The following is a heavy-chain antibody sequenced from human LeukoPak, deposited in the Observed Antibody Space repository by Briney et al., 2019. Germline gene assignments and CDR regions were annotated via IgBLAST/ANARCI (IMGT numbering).Heavy chain of an antibody. CDR1: GYTFTSYG. V-gene: IGHV1-18*01. D-gene: IGHD3-3*01. J-gene: IGHJ6*03. CDR3: ARGRITIFGVVIRHYYYYMDV. Sequence: ASVKVSCKASGYTFTSYGISWVRQAPGQGLEWMGWISAYNGNTNYAQKLQGRVTMTTDTSTSTAYMELRSLRSDDTAVYYCARGRITIFGVVIRHYYYYMDVWGKGTTVTVSS. CDR2: ISAYNGNT.